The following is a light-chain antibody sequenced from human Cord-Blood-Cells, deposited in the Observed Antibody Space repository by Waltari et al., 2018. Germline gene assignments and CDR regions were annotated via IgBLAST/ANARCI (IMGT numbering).Light chain of an antibody. Sequence: AIRITQSPSSLSASTGDRVTITCRASQGISSYLAWYQQKPGKAPKLLINAASTLQSGVPSRFSGSGSGTDFTLTISCLQSEDFATYYCQQYYSYPTFGQGTKVEIK. CDR3: QQYYSYPT. CDR1: QGISSY. V-gene: IGKV1-8*01. CDR2: AAS. J-gene: IGKJ1*01.